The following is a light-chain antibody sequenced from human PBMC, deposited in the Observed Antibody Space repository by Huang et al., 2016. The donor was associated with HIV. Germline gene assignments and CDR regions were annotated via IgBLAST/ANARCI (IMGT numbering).Light chain of an antibody. J-gene: IGKJ1*01. CDR1: QDINNY. V-gene: IGKV1-27*01. CDR3: QKYDSVPRT. CDR2: AAS. Sequence: DIQMTQYPSSLSASVGDRVTITCRASQDINNYLAWYQQKAGQVPKLLIYAASSLPSGVPSRFGGSGSGTDFTLTISSLQPEDVAIYYCQKYDSVPRTFGQGTKVEIK.